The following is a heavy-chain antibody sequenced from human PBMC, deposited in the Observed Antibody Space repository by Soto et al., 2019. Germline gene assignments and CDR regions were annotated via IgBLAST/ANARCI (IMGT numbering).Heavy chain of an antibody. D-gene: IGHD1-20*01. Sequence: SDPTLVNPTETLTLTCTFSGFSLTSPGMCGSWIRQPPGNALEWLALIERDDECKYYSTSLKTRLTISKAPRTNQVVLTLAHMAPADTGTYYCARSIRGPRRFNGMDVWGQGTTVTVSS. CDR3: ARSIRGPRRFNGMDV. CDR2: IERDDECK. V-gene: IGHV2-70*13. CDR1: GFSLTSPGMC. J-gene: IGHJ6*02.